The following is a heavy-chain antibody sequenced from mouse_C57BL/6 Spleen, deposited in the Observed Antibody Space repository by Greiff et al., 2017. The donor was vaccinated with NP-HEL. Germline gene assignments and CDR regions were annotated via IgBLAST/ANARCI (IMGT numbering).Heavy chain of an antibody. V-gene: IGHV1-69*01. CDR1: GYTFTSYW. D-gene: IGHD1-1*01. CDR3: ARDITTVVLDY. J-gene: IGHJ2*01. Sequence: QVQLQQPGAELVMPGASVKLSCKASGYTFTSYWMHWVKQRPGQGLEWIGEIDPSASYTNYNQKFKGKSTLTVDKSSSTAYMQLSSLTSEDSAVYYCARDITTVVLDYWGQGTTLTVSS. CDR2: IDPSASYT.